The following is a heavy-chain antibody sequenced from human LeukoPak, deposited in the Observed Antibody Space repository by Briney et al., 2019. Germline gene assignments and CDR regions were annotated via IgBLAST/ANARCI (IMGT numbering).Heavy chain of an antibody. J-gene: IGHJ4*02. V-gene: IGHV1-2*02. CDR3: ARENRGGTSISSHIYYFDY. CDR1: GYTFTGYY. Sequence: VASVKVSCKASGYTFTGYYMHWVRQAPGQGLEWMGWINPNSGGTNFAQKFQGRVTMTRDTSISTAYMELSRLRSDGTAVYYCARENRGGTSISSHIYYFDYWGQGTLVTVSS. CDR2: INPNSGGT. D-gene: IGHD1-14*01.